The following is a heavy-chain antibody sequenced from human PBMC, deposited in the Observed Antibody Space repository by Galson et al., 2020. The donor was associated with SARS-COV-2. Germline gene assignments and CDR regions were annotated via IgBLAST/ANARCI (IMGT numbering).Heavy chain of an antibody. Sequence: GGSLRLSCATSGFTFRDYTMHWVRQAPGKGLECVSTITAHGDTTYYASSVRGRFTMSRDNSRNTLYLQVGSLRVDDMGVYYCARGGMATLPRFFYWGQGTLVTVSS. CDR3: ARGGMATLPRFFY. D-gene: IGHD5-12*01. CDR1: GFTFRDYT. V-gene: IGHV3-64*01. J-gene: IGHJ4*02. CDR2: ITAHGDTT.